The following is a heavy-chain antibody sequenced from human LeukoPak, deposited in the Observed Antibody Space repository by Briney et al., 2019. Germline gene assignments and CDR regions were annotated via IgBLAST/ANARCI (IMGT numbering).Heavy chain of an antibody. Sequence: ASVKVYCKASGGTFSNYAISWVRQAPGQGLELMGWINTNTGNPTYAQGFTGRFVFSLDTSVSTAYLQISSLKAEDTAVYYCARAHDEDTYYYYYMDVWGQGTMVTVSS. J-gene: IGHJ6*03. D-gene: IGHD3-3*01. CDR3: ARAHDEDTYYYYYMDV. CDR2: INTNTGNP. CDR1: GGTFSNYA. V-gene: IGHV7-4-1*02.